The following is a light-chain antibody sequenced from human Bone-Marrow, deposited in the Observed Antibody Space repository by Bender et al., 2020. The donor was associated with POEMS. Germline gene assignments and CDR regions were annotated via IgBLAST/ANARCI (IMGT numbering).Light chain of an antibody. Sequence: QSVLTQPPSVSGAPGQRVTISCTGSSSNIGAGYDVHWYQHLPGTAPKLLIYGDSNRPSGVPDRFSGSKSGTSASLAITGLQAEDEADYFCASWDDSLKGPVFGGGTKLTVL. CDR3: ASWDDSLKGPV. CDR2: GDS. V-gene: IGLV1-40*01. J-gene: IGLJ2*01. CDR1: SSNIGAGYD.